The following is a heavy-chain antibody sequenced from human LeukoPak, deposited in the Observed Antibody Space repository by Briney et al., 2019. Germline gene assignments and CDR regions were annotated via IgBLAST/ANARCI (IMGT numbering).Heavy chain of an antibody. CDR3: AKAYISCWKYYYYYMDV. CDR1: GFTFGSYA. J-gene: IGHJ6*03. D-gene: IGHD6-19*01. V-gene: IGHV3-30*02. Sequence: PGRSLRLSCAASGFTFGSYAMHWVRQAPGKGLEWVAFIRYDGSNKYYADSVKGRFTLSRDNSKNTLYLQMNSLRAEDTAVYYCAKAYISCWKYYYYYMDVWGKGTTVTISS. CDR2: IRYDGSNK.